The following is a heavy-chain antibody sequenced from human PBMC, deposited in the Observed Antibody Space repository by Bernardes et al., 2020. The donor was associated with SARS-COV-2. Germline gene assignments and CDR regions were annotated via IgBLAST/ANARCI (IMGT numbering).Heavy chain of an antibody. Sequence: ETLSLTCTVSGGSMASYYWSWIRQSPGKALEWIGYVYYSGSTTYNPSLKSRGLISVDTSKSQFSLTLNSVTDTDTAVYFCARGDHTGLDRYFDVWGRGTLVTVSA. D-gene: IGHD1-1*01. CDR3: ARGDHTGLDRYFDV. J-gene: IGHJ2*01. V-gene: IGHV4-59*12. CDR2: VYYSGST. CDR1: GGSMASYY.